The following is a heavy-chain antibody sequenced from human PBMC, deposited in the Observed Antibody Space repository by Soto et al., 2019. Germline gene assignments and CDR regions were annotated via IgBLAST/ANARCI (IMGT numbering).Heavy chain of an antibody. J-gene: IGHJ5*02. CDR1: GYTLTELS. Sequence: QVQLVQSGAEVKKPGASVKVSCKVSGYTLTELSMHWVRQAPGKGLEWMGGFDPEDGETIYAQKFQGRVTMTEDTPTDTAYMALSSLRSEDTAVYYCWVYDRSGYYFSSGFDPWGQGTLVTVSS. D-gene: IGHD3-22*01. CDR3: WVYDRSGYYFSSGFDP. V-gene: IGHV1-24*01. CDR2: FDPEDGET.